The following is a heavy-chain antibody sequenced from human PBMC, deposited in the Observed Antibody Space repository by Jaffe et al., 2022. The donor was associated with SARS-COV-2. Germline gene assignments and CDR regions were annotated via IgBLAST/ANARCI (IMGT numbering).Heavy chain of an antibody. V-gene: IGHV3-23*01. J-gene: IGHJ4*02. D-gene: IGHD3-3*01. Sequence: EVQLLESGGGLVQPGGSLRISCAASGFTFATHAMSWVRQAPGKGLEWVAGLHYSGDRTFYADSVKGRFTISRDTSKNTVYLQMNTLRVDDTALYYCAKGLRVWSGFHPNFDSWGQGTLVTVSS. CDR3: AKGLRVWSGFHPNFDS. CDR2: LHYSGDRT. CDR1: GFTFATHA.